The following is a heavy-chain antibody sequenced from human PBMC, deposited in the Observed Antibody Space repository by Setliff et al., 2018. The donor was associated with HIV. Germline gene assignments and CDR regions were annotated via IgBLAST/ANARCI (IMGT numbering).Heavy chain of an antibody. V-gene: IGHV1-3*01. CDR2: IIADNGDT. J-gene: IGHJ6*02. CDR1: GYTFTNLA. CDR3: ARGDAIVIGSVYDMDV. Sequence: ASVKVSCKASGYTFTNLAIHWVRQAPGQRLEWMGWIIADNGDTKYSQKFEGRVTITRDTSASTAYMELSSLRAEDTSVYYCARGDAIVIGSVYDMDVWGQGTPVTVSS. D-gene: IGHD3-22*01.